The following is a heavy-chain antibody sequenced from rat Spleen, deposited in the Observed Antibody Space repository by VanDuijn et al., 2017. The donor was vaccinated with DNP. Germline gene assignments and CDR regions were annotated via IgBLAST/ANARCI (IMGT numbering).Heavy chain of an antibody. CDR1: GFTFSDYY. V-gene: IGHV5-25*01. J-gene: IGHJ2*01. D-gene: IGHD1-4*01. CDR2: ISTSGGVT. CDR3: TRDLNFGYNYAFDY. Sequence: EVHLVESGGGLVQPGRSMKLSCAASGFTFSDYYMAWVRQAPTKGLEWVASISTSGGVTYYRDSVKGRFTISRDNAQSTLYLHLTSLRSEDTATYYCTRDLNFGYNYAFDYWGQGVMVSVSS.